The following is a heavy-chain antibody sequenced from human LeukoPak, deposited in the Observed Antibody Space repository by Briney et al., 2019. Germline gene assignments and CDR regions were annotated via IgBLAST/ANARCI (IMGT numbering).Heavy chain of an antibody. CDR1: GXTLSSYA. D-gene: IGHD1-14*01. CDR3: ARRLGGKDLFDY. V-gene: IGHV3-30*03. J-gene: IGHJ4*02. CDR2: ISYDGSNK. Sequence: GGSLRLSCAASGXTLSSYALHWVRQAPGKGLEWVAVISYDGSNKYYADSVKGRFTISRDNSKNTLFLQMNSLRAEDTAVYYCARRLGGKDLFDYWGQGTLVTVSS.